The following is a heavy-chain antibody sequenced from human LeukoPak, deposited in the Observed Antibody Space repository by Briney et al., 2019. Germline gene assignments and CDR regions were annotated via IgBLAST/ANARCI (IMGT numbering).Heavy chain of an antibody. CDR2: IYSGGTT. CDR3: ARVVAGRRFDP. J-gene: IGHJ5*02. V-gene: IGHV3-53*04. Sequence: GGSLRLSCAASGFTVSTNCMTWVRQAPGKGLEWVSTIYSGGTTYYADSVMGRFTISRHNSRNTLYLQMNSLRAEDTAVYYCARVVAGRRFDPWGQGTLVTVSS. D-gene: IGHD6-19*01. CDR1: GFTVSTNC.